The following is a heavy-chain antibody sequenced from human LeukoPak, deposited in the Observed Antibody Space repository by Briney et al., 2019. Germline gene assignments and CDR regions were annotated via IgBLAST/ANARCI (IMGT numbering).Heavy chain of an antibody. CDR1: GDSVSSNSAI. Sequence: SQTLSLTCAISGDSVSSNSAIWNWIRPAPSRGLEWLGRTYYRSKWYKYYAVSVKGRITINPDTSKDQFSLQLNSVTPEDTAVYYCARGPSYFQHWGQGTLVTVSS. V-gene: IGHV6-1*01. CDR3: ARGPSYFQH. CDR2: TYYRSKWYK. J-gene: IGHJ1*01.